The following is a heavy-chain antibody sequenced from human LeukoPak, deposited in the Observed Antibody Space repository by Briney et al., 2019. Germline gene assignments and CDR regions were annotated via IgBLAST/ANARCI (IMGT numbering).Heavy chain of an antibody. D-gene: IGHD3-3*01. V-gene: IGHV3-74*01. Sequence: GGSLRLSCAASGLTLSTYWMHWVRQGPGKGLVWVSYISPDGTITRYADSVKGRFTISRDNAKNSLYLQMDSLRAEDTALYYCATPWSYWGQGTLVTVSS. J-gene: IGHJ4*02. CDR3: ATPWSY. CDR1: GLTLSTYW. CDR2: ISPDGTIT.